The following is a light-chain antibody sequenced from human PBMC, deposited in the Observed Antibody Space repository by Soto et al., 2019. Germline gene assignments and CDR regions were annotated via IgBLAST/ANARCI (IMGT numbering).Light chain of an antibody. J-gene: IGKJ1*01. CDR2: AAS. CDR3: QQSYSTPRT. Sequence: DIQMTQSPSSLSASVGDRVTITCRASQSISSYLNWYQQKPWKAPKLLIYAASSLQSGVPSRFSGSGSGTDFTLTISSLQPEDFATYYFQQSYSTPRTFGQGTKVESK. V-gene: IGKV1-39*01. CDR1: QSISSY.